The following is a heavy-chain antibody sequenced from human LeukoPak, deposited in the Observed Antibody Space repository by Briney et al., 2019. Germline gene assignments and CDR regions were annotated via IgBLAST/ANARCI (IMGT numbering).Heavy chain of an antibody. D-gene: IGHD3-10*01. Sequence: GGSLRLSCAASRFTFSSYAMSWVRQAPGKGLEWVSAISGSGGSTYYADSVKGRFTISRDNSKNTLYLQMNSLRAEDTAVYYCAMRRRLAGDYFDYWGQGTLVTVSS. CDR1: RFTFSSYA. CDR3: AMRRRLAGDYFDY. V-gene: IGHV3-23*01. CDR2: ISGSGGST. J-gene: IGHJ4*02.